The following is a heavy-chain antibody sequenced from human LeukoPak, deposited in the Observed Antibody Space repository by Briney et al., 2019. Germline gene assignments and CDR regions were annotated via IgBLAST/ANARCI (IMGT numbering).Heavy chain of an antibody. D-gene: IGHD3-22*01. CDR1: GFTFSSYA. CDR2: ISGSGGST. Sequence: GGSLRLSCAASGFTFSSYAMSWVRQAPGKGLEWVSAISGSGGSTYYADSVKGRFTSSRDNSKNTLYLQMNSLRAEDTAVYYCAKLTRYYYDSSGYTYFQHWGQGTLLTVSS. V-gene: IGHV3-23*01. CDR3: AKLTRYYYDSSGYTYFQH. J-gene: IGHJ1*01.